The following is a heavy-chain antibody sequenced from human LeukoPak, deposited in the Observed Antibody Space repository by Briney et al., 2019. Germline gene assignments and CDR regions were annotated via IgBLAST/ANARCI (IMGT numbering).Heavy chain of an antibody. CDR2: IRSKANSYAT. J-gene: IGHJ6*03. D-gene: IGHD3-9*01. Sequence: GGSLRLSCAASGFTFSGSAMHWVRQASGKGLEWVGRIRSKANSYATAYAASVKGRFTISRDDSKNTAYLQMNSLKTEDTAVYYCTRLGPYDILAGSVFYYYCMDVWGKGTTVTISS. V-gene: IGHV3-73*01. CDR3: TRLGPYDILAGSVFYYYCMDV. CDR1: GFTFSGSA.